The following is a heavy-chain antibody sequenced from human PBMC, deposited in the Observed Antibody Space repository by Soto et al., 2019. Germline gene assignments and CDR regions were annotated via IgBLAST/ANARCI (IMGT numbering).Heavy chain of an antibody. J-gene: IGHJ4*02. D-gene: IGHD5-18*01. Sequence: QVQLVQSGAEVREPGASAKVSCKASGYTFTNYGVSWVRQAPGQGLEWMGWIGGYKGNTNYAQKLQGRVTLTTDTSTSTAYMELRSLRSDDTAVYYCAPHTLDTGMPSGYWGQGTLVTVSS. V-gene: IGHV1-18*01. CDR1: GYTFTNYG. CDR2: IGGYKGNT. CDR3: APHTLDTGMPSGY.